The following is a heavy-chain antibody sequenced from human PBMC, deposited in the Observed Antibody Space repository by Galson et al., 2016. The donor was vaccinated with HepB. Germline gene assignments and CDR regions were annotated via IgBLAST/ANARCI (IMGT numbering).Heavy chain of an antibody. Sequence: PALVKPTQTLTLTCTFSGFSLSTTGVGVGWIRQPPGKALDWLALIYWSDDERFSPSLKSRLTITKDTSKNQVVLTMTNMDPVDTATFYCARIITNSGYDPHFDYWGQGTLLTVSS. J-gene: IGHJ4*02. CDR1: GFSLSTTGVG. CDR2: IYWSDDE. V-gene: IGHV2-5*01. CDR3: ARIITNSGYDPHFDY. D-gene: IGHD5-12*01.